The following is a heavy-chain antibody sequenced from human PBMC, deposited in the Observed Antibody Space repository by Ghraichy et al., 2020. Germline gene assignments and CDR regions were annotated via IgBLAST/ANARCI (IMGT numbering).Heavy chain of an antibody. CDR1: GFTFRSYW. CDR3: VRDFRKSDY. CDR2: IDGGGITT. V-gene: IGHV3-74*01. J-gene: IGHJ4*02. Sequence: ESLNISCEASGFTFRSYWIHWVRQAPGKEPVWVSRIDGGGITTNYADSVKGRFTVSRDNAKNTAFLQMNSLRAEDTAVYYCVRDFRKSDYWGQGTAVTVSS.